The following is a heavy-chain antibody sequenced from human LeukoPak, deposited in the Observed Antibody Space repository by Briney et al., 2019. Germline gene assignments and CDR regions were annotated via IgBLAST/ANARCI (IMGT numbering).Heavy chain of an antibody. D-gene: IGHD2/OR15-2a*01. CDR2: ISRSSSYI. V-gene: IGHV3-21*04. CDR1: GFTFSSYS. CDR3: AKRGPGSPQSGKYYFDY. Sequence: GGSLRLSCAASGFTFSSYSMNWVRQAPGKGLEWVSYISRSSSYINYADSVRGRFTISRDNSKNTLCLQMNSLRAEDTAVYYCAKRGPGSPQSGKYYFDYWGQGTLVTVSS. J-gene: IGHJ4*02.